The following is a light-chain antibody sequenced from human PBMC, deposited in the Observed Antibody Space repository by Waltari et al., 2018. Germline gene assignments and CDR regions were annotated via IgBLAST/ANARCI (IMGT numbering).Light chain of an antibody. J-gene: IGLJ1*01. CDR1: SSDVGGYNY. V-gene: IGLV2-23*02. CDR3: CSYAGSSTFV. CDR2: DVS. Sequence: QSALTQPASVSGSPGQSITISCTGTSSDVGGYNYVSWYQQHQGKAPKLMIYDVSKRPSGVSNRFSGSKSGNTASLTISGLQAEDEADYYCCSYAGSSTFVLGTGTKVTVL.